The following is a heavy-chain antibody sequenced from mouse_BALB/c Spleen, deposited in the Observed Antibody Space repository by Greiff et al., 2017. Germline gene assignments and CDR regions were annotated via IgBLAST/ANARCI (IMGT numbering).Heavy chain of an antibody. D-gene: IGHD1-1*01. Sequence: EVKLVESGGGLVQPGGSLKLSCAASGFTFSSYTMSWVRQTPEKRLEWVAYISNGGGSTYYPDTVKGRFTISRDNAKNTLYLQMSSLKSEDTAMYYCARQGVTTVVESAFAYWGQGTLVTVSA. CDR3: ARQGVTTVVESAFAY. CDR2: ISNGGGST. CDR1: GFTFSSYT. J-gene: IGHJ3*01. V-gene: IGHV5-12-2*01.